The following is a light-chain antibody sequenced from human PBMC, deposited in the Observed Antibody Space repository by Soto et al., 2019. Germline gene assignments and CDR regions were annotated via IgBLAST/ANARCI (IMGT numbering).Light chain of an antibody. CDR1: QTIDVY. V-gene: IGKV1-39*01. J-gene: IGKJ1*01. CDR2: AAS. CDR3: QQSYMTPRT. Sequence: IQVTQSPSSLSASVGGKFTITCRASQTIDVYLNWYLQKPGRAPQLLIYAASKLQGGVPSRFSGSGSGTDFTLTISSLQPDDSGTYFCQQSYMTPRTFGQGTKVDTK.